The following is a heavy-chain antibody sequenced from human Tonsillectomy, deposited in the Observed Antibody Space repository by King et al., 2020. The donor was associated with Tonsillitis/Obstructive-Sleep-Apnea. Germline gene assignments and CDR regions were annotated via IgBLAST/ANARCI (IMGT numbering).Heavy chain of an antibody. Sequence: VQLQESGPGLVKPSETLSLTCTVSGGSISSYYWSWIRQPPGKGLEWIGYIYYSGSTNYNPSLKSRVTISVDTSKNQFSLKLSSVTAADTAVYYCARHGAVLRFLEWNAFDIWGQGTMVTVSS. V-gene: IGHV4-59*08. CDR1: GGSISSYY. CDR3: ARHGAVLRFLEWNAFDI. J-gene: IGHJ3*02. D-gene: IGHD3-3*01. CDR2: IYYSGST.